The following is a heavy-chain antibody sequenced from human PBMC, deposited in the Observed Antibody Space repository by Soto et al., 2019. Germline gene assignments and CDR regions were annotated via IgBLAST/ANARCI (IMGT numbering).Heavy chain of an antibody. Sequence: ASVKVSCKASGYTSTSYGIIWLRQAPAQGLARMGWISAYNGNTNYAQKLQGIVTMTTDTSTSTAYMELRSLRSDDTAVYYCARDRARHYYDSSGAPDYWGQGTLVTVS. D-gene: IGHD3-22*01. J-gene: IGHJ4*02. V-gene: IGHV1-18*01. CDR2: ISAYNGNT. CDR1: GYTSTSYG. CDR3: ARDRARHYYDSSGAPDY.